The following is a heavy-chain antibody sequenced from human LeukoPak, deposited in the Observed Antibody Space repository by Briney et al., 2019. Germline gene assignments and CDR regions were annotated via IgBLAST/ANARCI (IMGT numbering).Heavy chain of an antibody. Sequence: GGSLRLSCTASGFIFSNYVMHWVRQAPGKGLEWLSVMSNAGRDEYYADSVKGRFTISRDNSKNTLFLEMNSLRVEDTAVYFCARDPRYCSNGIRHPNYYYYYMDVWGKGTTVTVSS. CDR2: MSNAGRDE. V-gene: IGHV3-30*04. J-gene: IGHJ6*03. D-gene: IGHD2-8*01. CDR1: GFIFSNYV. CDR3: ARDPRYCSNGIRHPNYYYYYMDV.